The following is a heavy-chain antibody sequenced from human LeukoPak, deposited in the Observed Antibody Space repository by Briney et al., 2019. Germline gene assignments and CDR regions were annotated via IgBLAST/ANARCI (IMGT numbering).Heavy chain of an antibody. V-gene: IGHV4-34*01. CDR1: GGSFSGYY. D-gene: IGHD1-26*01. J-gene: IGHJ3*02. CDR2: IIDTGST. Sequence: SETLSLTCAVYGGSFSGYYWTWIRQPPGKGLEWIGEIIDTGSTKYNSSLKSRVTISVDTSKNQFSLKLSSVTAADTAVYYCARGISGSYYGAFDIWGQGTMVTVSS. CDR3: ARGISGSYYGAFDI.